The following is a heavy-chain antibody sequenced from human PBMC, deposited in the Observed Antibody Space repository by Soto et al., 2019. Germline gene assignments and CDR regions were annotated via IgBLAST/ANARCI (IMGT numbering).Heavy chain of an antibody. V-gene: IGHV3-30*03. J-gene: IGHJ6*02. Sequence: PGGSLRLSCAASGFNFNDYAMSWVRQAPGKGLEWVAFISYDSTKTYYADSVKGRFTISRDNSNSALYVQMNSLTGEDTAVYYCARTRSAWSDFHYYSLDVWGQGTTVTVSS. CDR1: GFNFNDYA. CDR3: ARTRSAWSDFHYYSLDV. CDR2: ISYDSTKT. D-gene: IGHD1-26*01.